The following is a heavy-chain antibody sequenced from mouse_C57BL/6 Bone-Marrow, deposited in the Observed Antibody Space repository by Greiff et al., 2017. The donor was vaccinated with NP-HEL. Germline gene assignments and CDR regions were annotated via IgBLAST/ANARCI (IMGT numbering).Heavy chain of an antibody. CDR3: ARSWDGRAMDY. CDR1: GYTFTSYW. V-gene: IGHV1-55*01. D-gene: IGHD4-1*01. J-gene: IGHJ4*01. CDR2: IYPGSGST. Sequence: QVQLQQSGAELVKPGASVKMSCKASGYTFTSYWITWVKQRPGQGLEWIGDIYPGSGSTNYNAKFKSKATLTVDTSSSTAYMQLSSLTSEDSAVYYCARSWDGRAMDYWGQGTSVTVSS.